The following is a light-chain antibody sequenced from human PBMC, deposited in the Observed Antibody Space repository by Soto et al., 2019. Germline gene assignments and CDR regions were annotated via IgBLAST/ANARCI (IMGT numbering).Light chain of an antibody. CDR3: QQYDSYPLT. CDR1: QSISSW. Sequence: DIQMTQSPSTLSASVGDRVTITCRASQSISSWLAWYQKKPGKAPNLLIYKTSSLESGVPSRFSGSGSGTEFTLTVNNLQPDDFATYYCQQYDSYPLTFGGGTKVEIK. J-gene: IGKJ4*01. V-gene: IGKV1-5*03. CDR2: KTS.